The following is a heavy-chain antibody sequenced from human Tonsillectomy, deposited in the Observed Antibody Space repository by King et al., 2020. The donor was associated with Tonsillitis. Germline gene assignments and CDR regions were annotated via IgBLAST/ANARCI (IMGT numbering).Heavy chain of an antibody. CDR1: GGSFSGYY. D-gene: IGHD3-10*01. Sequence: VQLQQWGAGLLKPSETLSLTCEVHGGSFSGYYWSWIRQPPGKGLEWIGEINHSGGSNYNPSLKSRLTISVDTSKNQFSLKLSSVTAADTAVYHCARVGELSSGGIDYWGQGSLVTVSS. V-gene: IGHV4-34*01. CDR2: INHSGGS. CDR3: ARVGELSSGGIDY. J-gene: IGHJ4*02.